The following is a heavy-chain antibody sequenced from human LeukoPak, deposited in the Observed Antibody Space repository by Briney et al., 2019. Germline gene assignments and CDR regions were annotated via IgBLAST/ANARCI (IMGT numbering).Heavy chain of an antibody. CDR3: ARDSRSFIVMITEPRKNLVDY. Sequence: PGGSLRLPCAASGFTFSSYAMSWVRQAPGKGLEWVSGISRSGGSTYYADSVKGRFTISRDNSKNTLYLQMNSLRVEDTAVYYCARDSRSFIVMITEPRKNLVDYWGQGTLVTVSS. D-gene: IGHD3-16*01. CDR1: GFTFSSYA. CDR2: ISRSGGST. J-gene: IGHJ4*02. V-gene: IGHV3-23*01.